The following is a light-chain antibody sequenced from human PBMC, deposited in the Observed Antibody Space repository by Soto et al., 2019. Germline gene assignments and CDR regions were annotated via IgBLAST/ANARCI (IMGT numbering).Light chain of an antibody. Sequence: DIQMTQSPSSLSASVGDRVTITCRASQGVANYLAWYQQKPGKVPKLLIYAASTLQSGVPTRFSGSESGTDFPPTISSLQPEDVANYYCQKYNSALWTCGQGTKVEIK. CDR2: AAS. CDR3: QKYNSALWT. J-gene: IGKJ1*01. CDR1: QGVANY. V-gene: IGKV1-27*01.